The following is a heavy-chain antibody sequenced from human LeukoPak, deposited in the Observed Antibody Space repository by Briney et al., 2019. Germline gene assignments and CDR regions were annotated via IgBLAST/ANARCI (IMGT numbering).Heavy chain of an antibody. V-gene: IGHV3-48*02. J-gene: IGHJ6*02. CDR1: GFTFIRKT. Sequence: GGSLRLSCARSGFTFIRKTINWVRQAPGKGLEWVSYISSDGGTIYYADSVRGRFTISRDNAKNSLYLQMNSLRDEDTAVYYCARENGMTSVWYAGRIDYDYGTDAWGQGTTVTVSS. CDR2: ISSDGGTI. CDR3: ARENGMTSVWYAGRIDYDYGTDA. D-gene: IGHD6-19*01.